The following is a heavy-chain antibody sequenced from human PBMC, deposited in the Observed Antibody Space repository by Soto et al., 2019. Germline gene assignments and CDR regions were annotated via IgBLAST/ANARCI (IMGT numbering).Heavy chain of an antibody. CDR1: GGSFSGYY. CDR3: ARQVAPGVLRYPESYWG. D-gene: IGHD3-9*01. CDR2: VSHSGSK. J-gene: IGHJ4*02. V-gene: IGHV4-34*01. Sequence: QVQLQQWGAGLLKPSEPLSLTCAVSGGSFSGYYWSWFRQPPGKGLEWIGGVSHSGSKSDNPTRQSRVTISVDTSKKQFALKRRSVTAADAAVYECARQVAPGVLRYPESYWGGGQGTRVTVSS.